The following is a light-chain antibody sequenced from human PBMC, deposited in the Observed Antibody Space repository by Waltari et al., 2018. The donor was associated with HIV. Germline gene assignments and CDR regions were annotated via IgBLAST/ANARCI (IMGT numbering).Light chain of an antibody. V-gene: IGKV3-20*01. CDR3: QQYGGSPPIT. Sequence: ELVFSQPPGTLPLSPVQRATLSCRACQSVSSNYLAWYQQKPGQSPRLPRDAASSRATSNADRLSGSRSGTDFTLTISSLETEDFAVYYCQQYGGSPPITFGQGTRLEIK. CDR2: AAS. CDR1: QSVSSNY. J-gene: IGKJ5*01.